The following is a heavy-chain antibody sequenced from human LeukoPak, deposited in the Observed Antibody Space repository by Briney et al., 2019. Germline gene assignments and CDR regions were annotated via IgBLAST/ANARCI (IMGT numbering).Heavy chain of an antibody. Sequence: GGSLRLSCAASGFTFSNYAMSWVRQAPGKGLEWVSGISGSGGSTYYADSVKGRFTISRDNSRNTLYLQMNSLRAEDTAVYYCVKGGSNYYPYYFDYWGQGTLVTVSS. CDR2: ISGSGGST. V-gene: IGHV3-23*01. CDR1: GFTFSNYA. CDR3: VKGGSNYYPYYFDY. D-gene: IGHD3-22*01. J-gene: IGHJ4*02.